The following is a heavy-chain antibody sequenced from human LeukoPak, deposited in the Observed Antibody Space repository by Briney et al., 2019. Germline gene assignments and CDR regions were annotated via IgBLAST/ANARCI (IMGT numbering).Heavy chain of an antibody. CDR2: INHSGST. CDR1: GGSFSGYY. V-gene: IGHV4-34*01. Sequence: SETLSLTCAVYGGSFSGYYWSWIRQPPGKGLEWIGEINHSGSTNYNPSLKSRVTISVDTSKNQFSLKLSSVTAADTAVYYCARGLYGTDYWGQGTLVTVSS. D-gene: IGHD1-14*01. J-gene: IGHJ4*02. CDR3: ARGLYGTDY.